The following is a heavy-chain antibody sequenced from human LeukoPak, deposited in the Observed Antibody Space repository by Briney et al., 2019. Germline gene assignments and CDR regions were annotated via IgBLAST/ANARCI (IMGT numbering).Heavy chain of an antibody. CDR3: ARDYRSSSGWTVDY. D-gene: IGHD6-19*01. Sequence: PGGSLRLSCAASAFTFSSYSMNWVRQAPGKGLEWVSYISTSSSTIYYADSVKGRFTISRDNAKNSLYLQMNSLRDEDTAVYYCARDYRSSSGWTVDYWGQGTLVTVSS. V-gene: IGHV3-48*02. J-gene: IGHJ4*02. CDR2: ISTSSSTI. CDR1: AFTFSSYS.